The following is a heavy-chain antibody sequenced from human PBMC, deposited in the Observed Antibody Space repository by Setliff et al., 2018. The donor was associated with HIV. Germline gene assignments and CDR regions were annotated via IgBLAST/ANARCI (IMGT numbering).Heavy chain of an antibody. Sequence: SETLSLTCSVSGGSIDSSDYYWGWIRQPPGKGLEWIGSIFYSGRSTYNPSLRSRVTISVDTSKNQFSLRLSSVTAADTAVYYCARVYYGDLGYWGQGTLVTVSS. CDR3: ARVYYGDLGY. V-gene: IGHV4-39*07. D-gene: IGHD4-17*01. J-gene: IGHJ4*02. CDR2: IFYSGRS. CDR1: GGSIDSSDYY.